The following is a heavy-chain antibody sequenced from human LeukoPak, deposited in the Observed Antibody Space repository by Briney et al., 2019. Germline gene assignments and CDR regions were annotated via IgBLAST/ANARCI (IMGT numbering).Heavy chain of an antibody. V-gene: IGHV3-7*01. Sequence: GGSLRLSCAASGFIFSRYWMYWVRQAPGKGLEWVASIRLDGSEQYYVDSVKGRFTISRDNAKSSLYLQMNSLRAEDTAVYFCARAPARARLDYWGQGTLVTVSS. J-gene: IGHJ4*02. D-gene: IGHD6-6*01. CDR3: ARAPARARLDY. CDR2: IRLDGSEQ. CDR1: GFIFSRYW.